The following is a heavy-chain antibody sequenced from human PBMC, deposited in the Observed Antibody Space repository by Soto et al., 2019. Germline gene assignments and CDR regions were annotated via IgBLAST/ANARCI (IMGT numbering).Heavy chain of an antibody. D-gene: IGHD3-9*01. CDR1: GGSFSGYY. Sequence: PSETLSLTCAVYGGSFSGYYWSWIRQPPGKGLEWIGEINHSGSTNYNPSLKSRVAISVDTSKNQFSLKLSSVTAADTAVYYCARGLTYYDILTGNNWFDPWGQGTLVTVSS. V-gene: IGHV4-34*01. J-gene: IGHJ5*02. CDR3: ARGLTYYDILTGNNWFDP. CDR2: INHSGST.